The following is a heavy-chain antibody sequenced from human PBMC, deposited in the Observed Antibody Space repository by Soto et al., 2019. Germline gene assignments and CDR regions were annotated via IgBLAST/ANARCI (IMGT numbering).Heavy chain of an antibody. D-gene: IGHD6-13*01. V-gene: IGHV4-39*01. CDR3: ARHYGNIAAAGTMYYYYYYMDV. CDR1: GGSISSSSYY. J-gene: IGHJ6*03. Sequence: SETLSLTCTVSGGSISSSSYYWGWIRQPPGKGLEWIGSIYYSGSTYYNPSLKSRVTISVDTSKNQFSLKLSSVTAADTAVYYCARHYGNIAAAGTMYYYYYYMDVWGKGTTVTVSS. CDR2: IYYSGST.